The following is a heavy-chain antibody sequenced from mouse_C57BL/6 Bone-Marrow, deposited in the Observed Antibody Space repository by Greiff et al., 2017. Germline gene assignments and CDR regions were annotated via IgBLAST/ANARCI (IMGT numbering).Heavy chain of an antibody. J-gene: IGHJ3*01. Sequence: VQLQQSGAELVRPGASVKLSCTASGFNIKDDYMHWVKQRPEQGLEWIGWIDPENGDTEYASKFQGKATITADTPSNTAYLQLSSLTSEDTAVNYCTRIDYVFAYWGQGTLVTVSA. D-gene: IGHD2-13*01. CDR3: TRIDYVFAY. CDR2: IDPENGDT. CDR1: GFNIKDDY. V-gene: IGHV14-4*01.